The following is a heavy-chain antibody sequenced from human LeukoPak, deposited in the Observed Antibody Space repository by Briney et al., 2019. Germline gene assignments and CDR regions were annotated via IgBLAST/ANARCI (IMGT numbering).Heavy chain of an antibody. D-gene: IGHD3-9*01. CDR3: VRGALRYFDWSAGGDDSFDI. Sequence: SVKVSCKASGYTFTGYDIHWVRQAPGQGLEWMGRIIPVFRRGNYAQKFQGRVTIMTDESMSTVYMEVSSLRSEDTAKYYCVRGALRYFDWSAGGDDSFDIWGQGTVVTVSS. CDR2: IIPVFRRG. CDR1: GYTFTGYD. V-gene: IGHV1-69*05. J-gene: IGHJ3*02.